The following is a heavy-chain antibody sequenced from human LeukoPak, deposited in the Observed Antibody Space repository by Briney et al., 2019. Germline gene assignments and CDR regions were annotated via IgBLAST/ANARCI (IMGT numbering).Heavy chain of an antibody. Sequence: SETLSLTCTVFGVSISSSSYYWGWIRQPPGKELEWIGSIYYSGITYYNPSLKSRVTISVDTSKNQFSLKLSSVTAAETAVYYCARQRLGGAFDIWGQGTMVTVSS. V-gene: IGHV4-39*01. J-gene: IGHJ3*02. D-gene: IGHD3-16*01. CDR1: GVSISSSSYY. CDR2: IYYSGIT. CDR3: ARQRLGGAFDI.